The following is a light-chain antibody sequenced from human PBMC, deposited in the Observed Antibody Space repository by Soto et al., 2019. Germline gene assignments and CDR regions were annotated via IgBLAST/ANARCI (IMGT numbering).Light chain of an antibody. CDR3: SSHTSSTLVV. J-gene: IGLJ2*01. CDR1: SSDVGAYNY. Sequence: QSALTQPASVSGSPGQSITISCAGTSSDVGAYNYVSWYQQHPGKAPKLMIHDVSNRPSGVSNRFSGSKSGNTASLTISGLQDEDEADYYCSSHTSSTLVVFGGGTKLTVL. CDR2: DVS. V-gene: IGLV2-14*03.